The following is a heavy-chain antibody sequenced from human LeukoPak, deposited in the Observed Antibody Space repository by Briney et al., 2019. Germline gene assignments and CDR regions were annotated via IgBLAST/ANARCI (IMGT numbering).Heavy chain of an antibody. J-gene: IGHJ4*02. Sequence: SETLSLTCTVSGGSISSYYWSWIRQPPGKGLEWIGYIYYSGSTNYNPSLKSRVTISVDTSKNQFSLKLSSVTAADTAVYYCARGTYYDFWSGYYPALLDYWGQGTLVTVSS. D-gene: IGHD3-3*01. V-gene: IGHV4-59*01. CDR1: GGSISSYY. CDR2: IYYSGST. CDR3: ARGTYYDFWSGYYPALLDY.